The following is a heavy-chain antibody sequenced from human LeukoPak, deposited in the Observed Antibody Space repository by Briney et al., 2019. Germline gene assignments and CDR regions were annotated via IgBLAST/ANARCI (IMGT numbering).Heavy chain of an antibody. Sequence: GGSLRLSCAASGFTFSSYAMSWVCQAPGKGLEWVSAIRGSGGSTYYADSVKGRFTISRDNSKNTLYLQMSSLRAEDTAVYFCARHRGSSLFVDYWGQGTLVTVSS. V-gene: IGHV3-23*01. J-gene: IGHJ4*02. D-gene: IGHD1-26*01. CDR2: IRGSGGST. CDR3: ARHRGSSLFVDY. CDR1: GFTFSSYA.